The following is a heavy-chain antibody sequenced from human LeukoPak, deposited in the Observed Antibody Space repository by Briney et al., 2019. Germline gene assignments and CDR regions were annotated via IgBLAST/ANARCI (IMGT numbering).Heavy chain of an antibody. CDR3: AQYYHDREPPLG. D-gene: IGHD3-22*01. Sequence: GASVKVSCKASGYTFTSYDINWVRQATGQGLEWMGWMNPNSGNTGYAQKFQGRVTMTRNTSISTAYMELSSLRSEDTAVYYCAQYYHDREPPLGWGQGTLVTVSS. J-gene: IGHJ4*02. V-gene: IGHV1-8*01. CDR1: GYTFTSYD. CDR2: MNPNSGNT.